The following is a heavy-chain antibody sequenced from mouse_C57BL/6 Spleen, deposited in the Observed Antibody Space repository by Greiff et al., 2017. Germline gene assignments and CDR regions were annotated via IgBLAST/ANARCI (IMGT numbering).Heavy chain of an antibody. D-gene: IGHD1-1*01. V-gene: IGHV14-1*01. CDR3: TTDYGSSYFDY. J-gene: IGHJ2*01. CDR2: IDPEDGDT. CDR1: GFNIKDYY. Sequence: VQLQQSGAELVRPGASVKLSCTASGFNIKDYYMHWVKQRPEQGLEWIGRIDPEDGDTEYAPKFQGKATMTADTSSNTAYLQISSLTSEDTAVYYCTTDYGSSYFDYWGQGTTLTVSS.